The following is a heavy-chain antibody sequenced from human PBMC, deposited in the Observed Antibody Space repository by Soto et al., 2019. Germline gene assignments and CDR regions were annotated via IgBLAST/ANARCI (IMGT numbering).Heavy chain of an antibody. V-gene: IGHV3-49*03. CDR3: TRDSGFGGKNYYYYYYMDV. CDR1: GFTFGDYA. D-gene: IGHD3-10*01. J-gene: IGHJ6*03. Sequence: GGSLRLSCTASGFTFGDYAMSWFRQAPGKGLEWVGFIRSKAYGGTTEYAASVKGRFTISRDDSKSIAYLQMNSLKTEDTAVYYCTRDSGFGGKNYYYYYYMDVWGKGTTVTVSS. CDR2: IRSKAYGGTT.